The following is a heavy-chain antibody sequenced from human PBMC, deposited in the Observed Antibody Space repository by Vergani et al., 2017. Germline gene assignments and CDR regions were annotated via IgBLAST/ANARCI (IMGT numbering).Heavy chain of an antibody. CDR3: ARGIERSGLGAFDI. J-gene: IGHJ3*02. Sequence: QVQLQESGPGLVKPSETLSLTCTVSGGSISSYYWSWIRQPPGKGLEWIGYIYYSGSTNYNPSLKSRVTISVDTSKNQFSLKLSSVTAADTAVYYCARGIERSGLGAFDIWGQGTMVTVSS. D-gene: IGHD3-3*01. CDR2: IYYSGST. V-gene: IGHV4-59*01. CDR1: GGSISSYY.